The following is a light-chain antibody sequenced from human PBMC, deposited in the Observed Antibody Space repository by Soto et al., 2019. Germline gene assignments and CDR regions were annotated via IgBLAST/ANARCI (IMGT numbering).Light chain of an antibody. Sequence: DIQMTQSPSSLSASVGDRVTITCRSSQGITTFLAWYQQKPGKAPKLLIYAASTLQSGVPSRFSGSGSGTDFTLTISSLQPEDVATYYCQKYDNAPRTFGQGTKVDIK. CDR3: QKYDNAPRT. CDR1: QGITTF. CDR2: AAS. V-gene: IGKV1-27*01. J-gene: IGKJ1*01.